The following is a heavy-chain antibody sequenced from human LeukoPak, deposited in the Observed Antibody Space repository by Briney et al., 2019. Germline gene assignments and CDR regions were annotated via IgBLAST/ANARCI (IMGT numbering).Heavy chain of an antibody. Sequence: ASVKVSCKASGYIFTGYYMHWVRQAPGQGLEWMGWINPNSGGTNYAQKFQGRVTMTRDTSISTAYMELSRLRSDDTAVYYCATGTEWPSHDAFDIWGQGTMVTVSS. J-gene: IGHJ3*02. CDR3: ATGTEWPSHDAFDI. D-gene: IGHD3-3*01. V-gene: IGHV1-2*02. CDR1: GYIFTGYY. CDR2: INPNSGGT.